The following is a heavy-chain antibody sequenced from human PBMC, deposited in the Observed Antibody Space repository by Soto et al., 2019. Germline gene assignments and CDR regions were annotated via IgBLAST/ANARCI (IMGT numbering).Heavy chain of an antibody. CDR3: ASKTYESKGTFDY. J-gene: IGHJ4*02. CDR1: GGSISTSQW. CDR2: IYHSGSS. V-gene: IGHV4-4*02. D-gene: IGHD3-22*01. Sequence: QVQLQESGPGLVKPSGTLSLTCTVSGGSISTSQWWSWLRQPPGKGLEWIGEIYHSGSSNNNTSLKSRVTISVDKSKNQFSLKLNSVAAADTAVYYCASKTYESKGTFDYWGQGTLVTVSS.